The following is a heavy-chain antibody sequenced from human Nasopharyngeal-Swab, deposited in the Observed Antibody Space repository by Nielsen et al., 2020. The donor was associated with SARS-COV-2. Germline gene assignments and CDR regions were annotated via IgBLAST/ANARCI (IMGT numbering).Heavy chain of an antibody. CDR3: AKDQATSIVGADDAFDI. Sequence: GESLKISCAASGFTFSSYAMSWVRQAPGKGLEWVSAISGSGGSTYYADSVKGRFTISRDNSKNTLYLQMNSLRDEDTAVYYCAKDQATSIVGADDAFDIWGQGTMVTVSS. D-gene: IGHD1-26*01. CDR2: ISGSGGST. CDR1: GFTFSSYA. J-gene: IGHJ3*02. V-gene: IGHV3-23*01.